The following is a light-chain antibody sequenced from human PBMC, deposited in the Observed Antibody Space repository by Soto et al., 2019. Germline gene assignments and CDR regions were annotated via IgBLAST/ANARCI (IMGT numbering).Light chain of an antibody. CDR2: DAS. CDR1: QSISSW. CDR3: QQYNSYSGT. Sequence: DIQMTQSPSTLSASVGDRVTITCRASQSISSWLAWYQQKPGKAPKLLIYDASSLESGVTSRFSGSGSGTEFTLPISSLQPDDFATYYCQQYNSYSGTFGQGTKVEIK. V-gene: IGKV1-5*01. J-gene: IGKJ1*01.